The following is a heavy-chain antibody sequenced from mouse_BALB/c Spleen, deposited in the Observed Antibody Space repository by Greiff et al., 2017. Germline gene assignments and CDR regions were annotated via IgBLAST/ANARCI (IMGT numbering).Heavy chain of an antibody. CDR3: ARGYYDYPWFAY. CDR1: GYSITSDYA. V-gene: IGHV3-2*02. Sequence: EVQGVESGPGLVKPSQSLSLTCSVTGYSITSDYAWNWIRQFPGNKLEWMGYISYSGSTSYNPSLKSRISITRDTSKNQFFLQLNSVTTEDTATYYCARGYYDYPWFAYWGQGTLVTVSA. CDR2: ISYSGST. D-gene: IGHD2-4*01. J-gene: IGHJ3*01.